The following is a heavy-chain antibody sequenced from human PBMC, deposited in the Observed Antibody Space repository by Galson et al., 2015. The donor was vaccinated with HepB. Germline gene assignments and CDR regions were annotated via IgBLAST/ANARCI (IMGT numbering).Heavy chain of an antibody. CDR2: INPSGST. D-gene: IGHD2-2*02. CDR1: GGSFSGYY. V-gene: IGHV4-34*01. CDR3: ARVRGYCSSTRCYTFFDS. J-gene: IGHJ4*02. Sequence: ETLSLTCAVYGGSFSGYYRSWIRQPPGKGLEWIGEINPSGSTKYNPSLKSRVTISLDTSKNQFSLNLKSVTAADTAMYYCARVRGYCSSTRCYTFFDSWGQGTLVTVSS.